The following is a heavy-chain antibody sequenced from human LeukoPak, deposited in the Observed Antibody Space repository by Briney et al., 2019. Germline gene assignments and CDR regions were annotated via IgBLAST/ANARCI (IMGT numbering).Heavy chain of an antibody. CDR3: ARDYGRSRDYGMDV. Sequence: GGSLRLSCAASGFTFSSYWMHWVRRAPGKGLVWVSRINSDGSSTTYADSVKGRFTISRDNAKNTLYLQMNSLRAEDTAVYFCARDYGRSRDYGMDVWGQGTTVTVSS. CDR2: INSDGSST. J-gene: IGHJ6*02. V-gene: IGHV3-74*01. D-gene: IGHD3-10*01. CDR1: GFTFSSYW.